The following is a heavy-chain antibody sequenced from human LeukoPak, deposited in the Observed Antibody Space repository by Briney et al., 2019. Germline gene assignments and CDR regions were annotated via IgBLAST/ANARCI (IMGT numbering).Heavy chain of an antibody. CDR1: GFTFSSYN. J-gene: IGHJ4*02. Sequence: GGSLRLSCAASGFTFSSYNMNWVRQAPGKGPEWVSAIARGGSTYYADSVKGRFTISRDNSKNTMYLQMNSLRAEDTALYYCARRDTSGYYYFDYWGQGTLVTVSS. D-gene: IGHD3-22*01. CDR2: IARGGST. V-gene: IGHV3-23*01. CDR3: ARRDTSGYYYFDY.